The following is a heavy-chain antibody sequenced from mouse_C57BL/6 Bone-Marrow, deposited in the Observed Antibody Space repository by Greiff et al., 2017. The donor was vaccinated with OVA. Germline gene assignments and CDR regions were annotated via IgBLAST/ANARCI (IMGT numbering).Heavy chain of an antibody. J-gene: IGHJ1*03. D-gene: IGHD1-1*01. CDR2: ISSGGSYT. CDR1: GFTFSSYG. Sequence: EVMLVESGGDLVKPGGSLKLSCAASGFTFSSYGMSWVRQTPDKRLEWVATISSGGSYTYYPASVKGRFTISRDNAKNTLYLQMSSLKSEDTAMYYCARQNRFYYGSRDWYFDVWGTGTTVTVSS. V-gene: IGHV5-6*02. CDR3: ARQNRFYYGSRDWYFDV.